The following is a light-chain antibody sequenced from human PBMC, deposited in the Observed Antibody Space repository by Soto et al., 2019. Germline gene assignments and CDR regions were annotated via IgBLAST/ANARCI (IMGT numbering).Light chain of an antibody. CDR1: QSILYSAGNESS. CDR3: QQYYTTPVT. J-gene: IGKJ5*01. Sequence: DIVMTQSPDSIGVSLGERATINCKSSQSILYSAGNESSLAWYQQKPGXPPKLLMDSASTREYGVHDRFSGSGSGTYFTPHISSLQAEDVAVYDCQQYYTTPVTPGLATRLDIK. V-gene: IGKV4-1*01. CDR2: SAS.